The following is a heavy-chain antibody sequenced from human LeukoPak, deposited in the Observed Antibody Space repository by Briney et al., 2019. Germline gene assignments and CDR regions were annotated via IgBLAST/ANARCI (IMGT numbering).Heavy chain of an antibody. Sequence: SETLSLTCTVSGGSISSGGYYWSWIRQHPGKGLEWIGYIYYSGSTYYNPSLKSRVTIPVDTSKNQFSLKLSSVTAADTAVYYCAREAGDTAAGTYMDVWGQGTTVTVSS. V-gene: IGHV4-31*03. J-gene: IGHJ6*02. CDR1: GGSISSGGYY. CDR2: IYYSGST. D-gene: IGHD6-13*01. CDR3: AREAGDTAAGTYMDV.